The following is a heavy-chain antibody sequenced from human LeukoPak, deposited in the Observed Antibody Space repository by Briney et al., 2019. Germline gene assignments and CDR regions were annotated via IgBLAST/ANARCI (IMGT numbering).Heavy chain of an antibody. CDR1: GGSISSYY. J-gene: IGHJ6*03. D-gene: IGHD6-13*01. Sequence: SETLSLTCTVSGGSISSYYWSWIRQPPGKGLEWIGYIYYSGSTNHNPSLKSRVTISVDTSKNQFFLKLNSVTAADTAVYYCARVTYNSSSWYGYYYYMDVWGKGTTVTVSS. CDR2: IYYSGST. CDR3: ARVTYNSSSWYGYYYYMDV. V-gene: IGHV4-59*12.